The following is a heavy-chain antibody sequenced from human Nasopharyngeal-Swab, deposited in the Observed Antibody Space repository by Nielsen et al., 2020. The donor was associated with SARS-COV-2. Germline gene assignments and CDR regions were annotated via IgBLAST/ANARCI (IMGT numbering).Heavy chain of an antibody. Sequence: GGSLRLSCAASGFTFSSYAMSWIRQAPGKGLEWVSAISGSGGSTYYADSVKDRFTISRDNSKNTLYLQMNSLRAEDTAVYYCANEPADYYYGMDVWGQGTTVTVSS. J-gene: IGHJ6*02. CDR1: GFTFSSYA. V-gene: IGHV3-23*01. CDR3: ANEPADYYYGMDV. D-gene: IGHD6-13*01. CDR2: ISGSGGST.